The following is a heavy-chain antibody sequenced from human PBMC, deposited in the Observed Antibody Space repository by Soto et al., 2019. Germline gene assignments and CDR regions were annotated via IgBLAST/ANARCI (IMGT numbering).Heavy chain of an antibody. Sequence: EVQLVESGGGLVKPGGSLRLSCAASGFTFSNAWMSWVRQAPGKGLEWVGRIKSKTDGGTTDYATPVKGRFTISRDDSKNTLYLQMNSLKTEDTAVYYCTTEGIYWNYNWFDPWGQGTLVTVSS. J-gene: IGHJ5*02. CDR3: TTEGIYWNYNWFDP. V-gene: IGHV3-15*01. CDR2: IKSKTDGGTT. CDR1: GFTFSNAW. D-gene: IGHD1-7*01.